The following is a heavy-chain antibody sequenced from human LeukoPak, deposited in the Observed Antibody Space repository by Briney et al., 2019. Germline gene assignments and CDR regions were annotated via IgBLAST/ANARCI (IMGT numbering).Heavy chain of an antibody. CDR2: IYYSGST. CDR1: GGSISSSSYS. Sequence: SETLSLTCTVSGGSISSSSYSWGWIRQPPGKGLEWIGSIYYSGSTYYNPSLKSRVTISVDTSKNQFSLKLSSVTAADTAVYYCARAGITILRVYYMDVWGKGTTVTVSS. V-gene: IGHV4-39*07. CDR3: ARAGITILRVYYMDV. J-gene: IGHJ6*03. D-gene: IGHD3-3*01.